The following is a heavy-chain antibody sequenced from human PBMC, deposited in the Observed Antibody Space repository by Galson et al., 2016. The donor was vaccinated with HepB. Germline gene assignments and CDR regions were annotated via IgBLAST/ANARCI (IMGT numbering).Heavy chain of an antibody. V-gene: IGHV3-23*01. J-gene: IGHJ4*02. CDR1: GLTFSTSA. D-gene: IGHD1-26*01. CDR2: IGGSGSTT. Sequence: SLRLSCATYGLTFSTSAMSWVRQAPGKGLEWVSGIGGSGSTTYYADSVKGRFPISRDNPKNTLYLQMNSLRAEDTAIYYCAKDTSLIVVLGAFDSWGQGTLVTVSS. CDR3: AKDTSLIVVLGAFDS.